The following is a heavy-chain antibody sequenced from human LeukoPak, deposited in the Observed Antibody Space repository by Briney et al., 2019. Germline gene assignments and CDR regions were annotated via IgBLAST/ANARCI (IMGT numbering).Heavy chain of an antibody. CDR2: IKSKANGETT. Sequence: GGSLRLSCAASGFTFSNAWMSWVRQAPGKGLEWVGRIKSKANGETTDYAAPVKGRFTISRDDSKNTLYLQMSSLRAEDTAVYYCARGRCLDPSCVEYFQLWGQGTLVTVSS. V-gene: IGHV3-15*05. J-gene: IGHJ1*01. CDR1: GFTFSNAW. D-gene: IGHD2-2*01. CDR3: ARGRCLDPSCVEYFQL.